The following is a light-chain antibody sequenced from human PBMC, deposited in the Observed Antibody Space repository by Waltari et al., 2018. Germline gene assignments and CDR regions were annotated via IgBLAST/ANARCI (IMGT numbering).Light chain of an antibody. CDR3: ATWDDSLNGLI. J-gene: IGLJ2*01. V-gene: IGLV1-44*01. Sequence: QSVLTQPPSASGTPGRRVAISCSGGSSNIGSHSVSWYHRLPGTAPKLVIYNNYQRPSGVPDRFSGSKSGTSASLAISGLQSEDEADYFCATWDDSLNGLIFGGGTKLTVL. CDR2: NNY. CDR1: SSNIGSHS.